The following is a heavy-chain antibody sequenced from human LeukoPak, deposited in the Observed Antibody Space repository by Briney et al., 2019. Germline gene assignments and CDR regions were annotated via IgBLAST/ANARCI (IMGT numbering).Heavy chain of an antibody. Sequence: PGGSLRLSCAASGFTFNNYAMSWVRQAPRKGLEWVSGISATGGSTYYTDSTDSVKARFTISRDNSKNTLYLQMNSLRAEDTAVYYCAKEENYYGGSGYPPFFDFWGQGTLVTVSS. CDR2: ISATGGST. J-gene: IGHJ4*02. V-gene: IGHV3-23*01. CDR3: AKEENYYGGSGYPPFFDF. CDR1: GFTFNNYA. D-gene: IGHD3-22*01.